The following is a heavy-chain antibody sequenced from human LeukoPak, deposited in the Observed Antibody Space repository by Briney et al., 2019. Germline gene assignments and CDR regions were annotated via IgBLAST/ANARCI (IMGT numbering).Heavy chain of an antibody. Sequence: GGSLRLSCAASGFSFSNAWMTWVRQAPGKGLEWVGRIKSKIDGETTDYTEPVKGRFTISRDVSKNTLYLQMNSLRAEDTAVYYCASGARRTSCLDYWGQGTRVTVSS. CDR1: GFSFSNAW. D-gene: IGHD2-2*01. CDR2: IKSKIDGETT. J-gene: IGHJ4*02. CDR3: ASGARRTSCLDY. V-gene: IGHV3-15*01.